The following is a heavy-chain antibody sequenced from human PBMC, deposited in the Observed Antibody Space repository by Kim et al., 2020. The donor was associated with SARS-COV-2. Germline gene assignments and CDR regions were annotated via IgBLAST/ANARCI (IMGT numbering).Heavy chain of an antibody. D-gene: IGHD3-10*01. V-gene: IGHV3-30*02. CDR3: AKDSGYSGAGTLYGMDV. Sequence: KARLTISRDNSKTTLYLKMNSLRAEDTAVYYCAKDSGYSGAGTLYGMDVWGQGTTVTVSS. J-gene: IGHJ6*02.